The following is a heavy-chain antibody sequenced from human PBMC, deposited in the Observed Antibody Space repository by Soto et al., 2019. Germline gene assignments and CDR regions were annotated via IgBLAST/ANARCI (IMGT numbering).Heavy chain of an antibody. D-gene: IGHD1-26*01. J-gene: IGHJ5*02. Sequence: GGSLRLSCAASGFTFSSYSMNWVRQAPGKGLEWVSSISSSSSYIYYADSVKGRFTISRDNAKNSLYLQMNSLRAEDTAVYYCARDLGSSHILLNWFDPWGQGTLVTVSS. CDR1: GFTFSSYS. CDR2: ISSSSSYI. CDR3: ARDLGSSHILLNWFDP. V-gene: IGHV3-21*01.